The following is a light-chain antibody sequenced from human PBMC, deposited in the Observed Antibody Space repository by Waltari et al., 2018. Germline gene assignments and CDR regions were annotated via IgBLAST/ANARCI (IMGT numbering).Light chain of an antibody. CDR2: GAS. Sequence: IVLTQSPGTLSLPPGESVIFSFRASQIITGSWLTWYRQKPCQAPRLLIYGASTRAPGIPDRFSGGGSGADFTLTISRLEPEDSAVYYCQQYDGSVVTFGGGTKVEIK. V-gene: IGKV3-20*01. CDR3: QQYDGSVVT. CDR1: QIITGSW. J-gene: IGKJ4*01.